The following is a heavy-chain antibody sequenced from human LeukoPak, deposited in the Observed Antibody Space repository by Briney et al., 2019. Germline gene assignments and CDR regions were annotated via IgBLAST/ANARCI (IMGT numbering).Heavy chain of an antibody. CDR3: AKDQYGAHFDY. V-gene: IGHV3-30*18. CDR2: ISYDGSNK. J-gene: IGHJ4*02. D-gene: IGHD4/OR15-4a*01. Sequence: GRSLRLSCAASGFTFSSYGIHWVRQAPGKGLEWVAVISYDGSNKYYADSVKGRFTISRDNSKNTLYLQMNSLRAEDTAVYYCAKDQYGAHFDYWGQGTLVTVSS. CDR1: GFTFSSYG.